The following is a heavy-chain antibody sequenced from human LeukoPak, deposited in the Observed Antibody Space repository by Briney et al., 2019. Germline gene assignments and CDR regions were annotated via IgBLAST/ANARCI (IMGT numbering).Heavy chain of an antibody. J-gene: IGHJ4*02. V-gene: IGHV4-61*08. D-gene: IGHD5-18*01. CDR2: VYYSGST. CDR1: GGSVSSDGYY. CDR3: ARGRGYSYGYDFDS. Sequence: SETLSLTCTVSGGSVSSDGYYWSWIRQPPGEGLEWIGFVYYSGSTNYSPSLKSRLTTSVDTSKNQFSLKLSSVTAADTAVYYCARGRGYSYGYDFDSWGQGALVAVSS.